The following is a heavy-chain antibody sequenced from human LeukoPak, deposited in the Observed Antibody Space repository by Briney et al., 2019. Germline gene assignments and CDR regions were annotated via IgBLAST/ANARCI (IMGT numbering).Heavy chain of an antibody. CDR2: ISYDGSNK. D-gene: IGHD5-18*01. CDR1: GFTFSSYG. V-gene: IGHV3-30*18. CDR3: AKGRLRGDSYGYSACDY. Sequence: PGGSLRLSCAASGFTFSSYGMHWVRQAPGKGLEWVAVISYDGSNKYYADSVKGRFTISRDNSKNTLYLQMNSLRAEDTAVYYCAKGRLRGDSYGYSACDYWGQGTLVTVSS. J-gene: IGHJ4*02.